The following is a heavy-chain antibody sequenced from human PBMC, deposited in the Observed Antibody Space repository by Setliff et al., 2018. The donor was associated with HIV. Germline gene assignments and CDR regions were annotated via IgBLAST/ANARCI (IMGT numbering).Heavy chain of an antibody. D-gene: IGHD3-22*01. CDR3: ARHGHSSGPQH. CDR1: GYSFTNSW. Sequence: PGESLTISCRGSGYSFTNSWISWLRRMPGKGLEWMGRIAPSDSYIDYSPSFQGHVTISCDKSLSTAYLQWNSLKASDTAMYYCARHGHSSGPQHWGQGTLVTVSS. CDR2: IAPSDSYI. V-gene: IGHV5-10-1*01. J-gene: IGHJ4*02.